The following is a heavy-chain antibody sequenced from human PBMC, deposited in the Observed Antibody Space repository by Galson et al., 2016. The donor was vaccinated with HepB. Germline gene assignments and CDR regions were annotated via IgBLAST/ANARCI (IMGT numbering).Heavy chain of an antibody. CDR3: AASPRGWLQHDF. D-gene: IGHD5-24*01. CDR2: LSGSRGXI. CDR1: GXXFSXXX. J-gene: IGHJ4*02. V-gene: IGHV3-21*01. Sequence: SLXXSCAASGXXFSXXXMTXXXQAXXRGLEWVASLSGSRGXIYYADSVKGRFTISRDNTKNSLSLQMNSLRVEDTAVYYCAASPRGWLQHDFWGQGTPVTVAS.